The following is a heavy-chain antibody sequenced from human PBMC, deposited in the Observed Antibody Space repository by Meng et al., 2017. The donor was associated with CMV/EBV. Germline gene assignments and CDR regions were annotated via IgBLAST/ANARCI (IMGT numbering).Heavy chain of an antibody. Sequence: ASGFTISRYSMNWVRQAPGKGLEWVSSISSSSSYIYYADSVKGRFTISRDNAKNSLYLQMNSLRAEDTAVYYCARDPSGYSYGFLDYWGQGTLVTVSS. J-gene: IGHJ4*02. V-gene: IGHV3-21*01. CDR1: GFTISRYS. CDR2: ISSSSSYI. D-gene: IGHD5-18*01. CDR3: ARDPSGYSYGFLDY.